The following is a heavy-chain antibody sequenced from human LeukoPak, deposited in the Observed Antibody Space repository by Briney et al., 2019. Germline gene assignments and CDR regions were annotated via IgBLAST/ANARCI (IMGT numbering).Heavy chain of an antibody. Sequence: GASVTVSCKASGGTFSSYAISWVRQAPGQGLEWMGGIIPIFGTANYAQKFQGRVTITADESTSTAYMELSSLRSEDTAVYYCASQWFGELLGYYYYGMDVWGQGTTVTVSS. V-gene: IGHV1-69*13. D-gene: IGHD3-10*01. CDR1: GGTFSSYA. J-gene: IGHJ6*02. CDR3: ASQWFGELLGYYYYGMDV. CDR2: IIPIFGTA.